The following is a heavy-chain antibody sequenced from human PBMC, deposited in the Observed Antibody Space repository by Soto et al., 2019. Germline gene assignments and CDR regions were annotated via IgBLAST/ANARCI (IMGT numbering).Heavy chain of an antibody. D-gene: IGHD6-13*01. CDR3: ALIKAAAGFYFDY. V-gene: IGHV1-69*06. J-gene: IGHJ4*02. CDR2: IIPIFGTA. Sequence: SVKVSCNASGGTFSSYAISWVRQAPGQGLEWMGGIIPIFGTANYAQKFQGRVTITADKSTSTAYMELSSLRSEDTAVYYCALIKAAAGFYFDYWGQGTLVTVSS. CDR1: GGTFSSYA.